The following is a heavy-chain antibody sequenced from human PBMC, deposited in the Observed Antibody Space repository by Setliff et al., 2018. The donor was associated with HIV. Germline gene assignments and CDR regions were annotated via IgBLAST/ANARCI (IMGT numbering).Heavy chain of an antibody. CDR2: MYADAKT. CDR3: ATVGFSRTYYATPYFYGLDV. J-gene: IGHJ6*02. Sequence: GESLKISCAASGFPVSNNYVSWVRQAPGKGLEWVSIMYADAKTYYADSVKGRFIISRDNSRNTLYLQMNRLRPEDTALYYCATVGFSRTYYATPYFYGLDVWGPGTTVTVSS. D-gene: IGHD1-26*01. V-gene: IGHV3-66*01. CDR1: GFPVSNNY.